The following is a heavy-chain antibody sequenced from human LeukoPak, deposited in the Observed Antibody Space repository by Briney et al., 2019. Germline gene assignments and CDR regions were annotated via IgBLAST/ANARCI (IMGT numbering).Heavy chain of an antibody. Sequence: GGYLSLSCAASGFTFSSYAMSWVRPAPGKGLEWVSAISGSGGSTYYADSVKGRFTISRDNSKNTLYLQMNSLRAEDTAVYYCAKDRYYYDTYDAFDIWGQGTMVTVSS. J-gene: IGHJ3*02. CDR2: ISGSGGST. V-gene: IGHV3-23*01. CDR3: AKDRYYYDTYDAFDI. D-gene: IGHD3-22*01. CDR1: GFTFSSYA.